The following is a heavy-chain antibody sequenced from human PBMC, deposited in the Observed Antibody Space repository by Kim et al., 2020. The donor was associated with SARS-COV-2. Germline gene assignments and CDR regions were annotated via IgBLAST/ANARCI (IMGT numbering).Heavy chain of an antibody. CDR3: ARDLVVVPAAWYYYYYGMDV. V-gene: IGHV1-46*01. D-gene: IGHD2-2*01. Sequence: ASVKVSCKASGYTFTSYYMHWVRQAPGQGLEWMGIINPSGGSTSYAQKFQGRVTMTRDTSTSTVYMELSSLRSEDTAVYYCARDLVVVPAAWYYYYYGMDVWGQGTTVTVSS. J-gene: IGHJ6*02. CDR1: GYTFTSYY. CDR2: INPSGGST.